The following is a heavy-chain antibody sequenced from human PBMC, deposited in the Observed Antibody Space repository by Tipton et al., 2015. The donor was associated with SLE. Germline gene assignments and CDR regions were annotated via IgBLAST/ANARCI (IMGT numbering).Heavy chain of an antibody. CDR3: ARRGSNPVDYYYYDMDV. J-gene: IGHJ6*02. V-gene: IGHV1-69*01. CDR1: GGTFSSYA. D-gene: IGHD3-16*01. CDR2: IIPIFGTA. Sequence: QLVQSGAEVKKPGSSVKVSCKASGGTFSSYAISWVRQAPGQGLEWMGGIIPIFGTANYAQKFQGRVTITADESTSTAYMGLSSLRSGITVVYYCARRGSNPVDYYYYDMDVWGQGTKVTVSS.